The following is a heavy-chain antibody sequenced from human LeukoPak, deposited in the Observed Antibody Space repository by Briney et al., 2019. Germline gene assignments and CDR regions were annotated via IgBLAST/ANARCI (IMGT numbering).Heavy chain of an antibody. D-gene: IGHD4-17*01. CDR2: INSDGINT. J-gene: IGHJ2*01. V-gene: IGHV3-74*01. CDR3: ARSMTTVTTRFFDL. CDR1: GFTFSNYW. Sequence: GGSLRLSCAASGFTFSNYWMHWVRQAPGKGLVWVSRINSDGINTSYADSVKGRFTISRDNVKNSLFLQMDSLRAEDTALYYCARSMTTVTTRFFDLWGRGTLVTVSS.